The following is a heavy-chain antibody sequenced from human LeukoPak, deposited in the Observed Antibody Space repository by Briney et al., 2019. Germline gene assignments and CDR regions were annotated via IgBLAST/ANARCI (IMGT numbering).Heavy chain of an antibody. CDR1: GFTFSSYG. D-gene: IGHD3-22*01. J-gene: IGHJ4*02. CDR3: AKDPDAYYYDSSGYYDENY. CDR2: IRYDGSNK. V-gene: IGHV3-30*02. Sequence: PGGSLRLSCAASGFTFSSYGMHWVRQAPGKGLEWVAFIRYDGSNKYYADSVKGRFTISRDNSKNTLYLQMNSLRAEDTAVYYCAKDPDAYYYDSSGYYDENYWGQGTLVTVPS.